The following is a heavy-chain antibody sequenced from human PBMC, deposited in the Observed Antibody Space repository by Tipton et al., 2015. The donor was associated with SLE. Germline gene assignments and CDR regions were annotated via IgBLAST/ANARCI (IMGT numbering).Heavy chain of an antibody. CDR2: INPNSGGT. Sequence: QSGPEVKKPGASVKVSCKASGYTFTGYYMHWVRQAPGQGLEWMGWINPNSGGTNYAQKFQGRVTMTRDTSISTAYMELSRLRSDDTAVYYCARDRPYYYDSSGYLNWFDPWGQGTLVTVSP. V-gene: IGHV1-2*02. CDR3: ARDRPYYYDSSGYLNWFDP. D-gene: IGHD3-22*01. J-gene: IGHJ5*02. CDR1: GYTFTGYY.